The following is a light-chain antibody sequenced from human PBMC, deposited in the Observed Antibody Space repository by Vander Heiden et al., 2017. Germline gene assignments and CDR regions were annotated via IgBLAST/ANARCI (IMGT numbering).Light chain of an antibody. CDR2: KDT. J-gene: IGLJ2*01. Sequence: SYELTQPPSVSVSPGQTVRITCSGDALPRQYAYWYQQKPGQAPLLIMYKDTERPSGIPERFSGSTSGTIVTLTISGVQAEDEADYYCQSAASSGTYARIFGGGTRLTVL. CDR3: QSAASSGTYARI. V-gene: IGLV3-25*03. CDR1: ALPRQY.